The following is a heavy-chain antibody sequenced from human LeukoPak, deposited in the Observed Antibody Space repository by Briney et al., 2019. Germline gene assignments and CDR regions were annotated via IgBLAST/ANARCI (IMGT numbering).Heavy chain of an antibody. CDR3: ARDYQRQFYLYYFDY. V-gene: IGHV1-18*01. D-gene: IGHD2-2*01. J-gene: IGHJ4*02. CDR2: ISVYNGNT. Sequence: ASVKVSCKASAYTFTNYAMNWVRQAPGQGLEWMGWISVYNGNTNFAQELQGRVTMTTDTSASTAYMELSSLRSDDTAVYYCARDYQRQFYLYYFDYWGQGTLVTVSS. CDR1: AYTFTNYA.